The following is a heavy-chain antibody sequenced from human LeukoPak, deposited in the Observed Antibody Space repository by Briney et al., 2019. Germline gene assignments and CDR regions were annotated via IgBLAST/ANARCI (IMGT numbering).Heavy chain of an antibody. CDR2: ISSNGGST. J-gene: IGHJ4*02. CDR1: GLTLSSYA. D-gene: IGHD3-10*01. CDR3: SSSGTMVRGFINYFDY. Sequence: GGSVRLSCAASGLTLSSYAIHWVRQAPGKGLECVSAISSNGGSTYYANSVKGRFTISRHNSKNTLYLQMGSLRAEDVAVYYASSSGTMVRGFINYFDYWGQGTLVTVSS. V-gene: IGHV3-64*01.